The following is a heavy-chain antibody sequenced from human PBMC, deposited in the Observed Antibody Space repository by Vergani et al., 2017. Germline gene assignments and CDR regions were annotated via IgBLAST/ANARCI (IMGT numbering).Heavy chain of an antibody. CDR3: GRVVGPYVDSSDGGVTGYSHYVDM. Sequence: QVQLQQWGAGLVKTSENLALTCAVYGGSLRGNYWTWIRQPPGTGLEWIGEINQSGSTYSNPSLKSRVSISIDTSQGEFSLNLHSVTAADTAVYYCGRVVGPYVDSSDGGVTGYSHYVDMWGQAQLVTVSS. V-gene: IGHV4-34*01. D-gene: IGHD2-8*02. CDR2: INQSGST. CDR1: GGSLRGNY. J-gene: IGHJ4*02.